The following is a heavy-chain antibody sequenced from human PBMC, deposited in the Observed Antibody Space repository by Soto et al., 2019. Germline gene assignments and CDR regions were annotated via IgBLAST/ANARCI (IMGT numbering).Heavy chain of an antibody. D-gene: IGHD3-10*01. CDR1: GYTFTSYY. CDR3: ARDWGDYGSGSYYNLGY. V-gene: IGHV1-46*03. J-gene: IGHJ4*02. Sequence: QVQLVQSGAEVKKPGASVKVSCKASGYTFTSYYMHWVRQAPGQGLEWMGIINPSGGSTSYAQKLQGIVTMTRDTSTSTVYMELSSLRSEDTAVYYCARDWGDYGSGSYYNLGYWGQGTLVTVSS. CDR2: INPSGGST.